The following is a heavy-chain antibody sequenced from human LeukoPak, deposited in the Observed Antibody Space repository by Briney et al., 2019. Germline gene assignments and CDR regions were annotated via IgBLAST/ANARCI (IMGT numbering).Heavy chain of an antibody. D-gene: IGHD1-26*01. CDR3: ARDQSVGATMYNWFDP. CDR1: GYTFTGYY. J-gene: IGHJ5*02. V-gene: IGHV1-2*02. CDR2: INPNSGGT. Sequence: ASVKVSCKASGYTFTGYYMHWVRQAPGQGLEWMGWINPNSGGTNYAQKFQGRVTMTRDTSISTAYMELSRLRSDDTAVYYCARDQSVGATMYNWFDPWGQGTLVTVSS.